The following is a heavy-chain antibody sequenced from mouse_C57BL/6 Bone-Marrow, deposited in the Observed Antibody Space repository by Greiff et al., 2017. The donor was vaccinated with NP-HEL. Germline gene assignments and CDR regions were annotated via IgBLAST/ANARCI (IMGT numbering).Heavy chain of an antibody. V-gene: IGHV1-63*01. CDR3: ARYYGHYYAMDY. CDR1: GYTFTNYW. CDR2: IYPGGGYT. J-gene: IGHJ4*01. D-gene: IGHD1-1*02. Sequence: QVQLQQSGAELVRPGTSVKMSCKASGYTFTNYWIGWAKQRPGHGLEWIGDIYPGGGYTNYNEKFKGKATLTAEKSSSPAYMQFSSLTSEDSAIYYCARYYGHYYAMDYWGQGTSVTVSS.